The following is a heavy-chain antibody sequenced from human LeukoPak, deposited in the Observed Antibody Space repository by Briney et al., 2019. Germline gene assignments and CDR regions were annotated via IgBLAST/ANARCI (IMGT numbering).Heavy chain of an antibody. CDR1: GYTFTSYY. V-gene: IGHV1-2*02. D-gene: IGHD2-21*01. CDR2: INPNSGGT. J-gene: IGHJ4*02. Sequence: ASVKVSCTASGYTFTSYYMHWVRQAPGQGLEWMGWINPNSGGTAYAQKFQGRVTMTRDTSISTAYMELRSLTSDDTAVFYCARGSPIAGDYSPRDYWGQGTLVTVSS. CDR3: ARGSPIAGDYSPRDY.